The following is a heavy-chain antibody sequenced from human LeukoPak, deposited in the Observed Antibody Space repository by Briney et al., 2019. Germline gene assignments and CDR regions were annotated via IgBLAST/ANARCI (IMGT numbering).Heavy chain of an antibody. CDR3: ARDQYCSSTSCYLVYWYFDL. CDR1: GGSFSGYY. Sequence: SETLSLTCAVYGGSFSGYYWSWIRQPPGKGLEWIGEINHSGSTNYNPCLKSRVTISVDTSKYQFSLKLSSVTAADTAVYYCARDQYCSSTSCYLVYWYFDLWGRGTLVTVSS. V-gene: IGHV4-34*01. D-gene: IGHD2-2*01. CDR2: INHSGST. J-gene: IGHJ2*01.